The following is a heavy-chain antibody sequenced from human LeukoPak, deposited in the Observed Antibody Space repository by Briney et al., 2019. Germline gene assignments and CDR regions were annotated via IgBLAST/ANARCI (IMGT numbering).Heavy chain of an antibody. J-gene: IGHJ4*02. CDR3: ARWRVYGSGIDY. CDR2: INPNSGGT. V-gene: IGHV1-2*02. D-gene: IGHD3-10*01. CDR1: GYTFTGYY. Sequence: ASVKVSCKASGYTFTGYYIHLVRQAPGQGLEWMGWINPNSGGTNYAQKFQGRVTMTRDTSISTAYMELSRLRSEDTAVYYCARWRVYGSGIDYWGQGTLVTVSS.